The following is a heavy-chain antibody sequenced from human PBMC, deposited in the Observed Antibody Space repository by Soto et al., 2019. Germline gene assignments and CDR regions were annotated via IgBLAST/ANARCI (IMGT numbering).Heavy chain of an antibody. J-gene: IGHJ6*02. D-gene: IGHD5-18*01. CDR2: IYHSGST. V-gene: IGHV4-4*02. CDR3: AGWIQLQQYYYYGMDV. CDR1: GGSISSSNW. Sequence: QVQLQESGPGLVKPSGTLSLTCAVSGGSISSSNWWSWVRQPPGKGLEWIGEIYHSGSTNYNPSLKSRVTISVDKSKNQLALKLSSVTAADTAVYYCAGWIQLQQYYYYGMDVWGQGTTVTVSS.